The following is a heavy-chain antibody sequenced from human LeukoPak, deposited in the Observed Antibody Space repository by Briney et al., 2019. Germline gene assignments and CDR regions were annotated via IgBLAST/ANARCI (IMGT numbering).Heavy chain of an antibody. V-gene: IGHV1-46*01. D-gene: IGHD6-13*01. CDR3: AREGGGSSTYYYYYGMDV. CDR1: GYTFTSYY. Sequence: ASVKVSCKASGYTFTSYYMHWVRQAPGQGLEWMGIINPSGGSTSYAQKFQGRVTMTRDTSTSTVYMELSSLRSEDMAVYYCAREGGGSSTYYYYYGMDVWGQGTTVTVSS. CDR2: INPSGGST. J-gene: IGHJ6*02.